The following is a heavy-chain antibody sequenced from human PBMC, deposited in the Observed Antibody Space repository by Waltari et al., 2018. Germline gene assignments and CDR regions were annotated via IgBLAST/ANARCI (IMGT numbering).Heavy chain of an antibody. J-gene: IGHJ4*02. D-gene: IGHD1-1*01. CDR2: ISSTGDDT. CDR3: AKDQLRLEDLSPTPFDS. V-gene: IGHV3-23*01. CDR1: GFTFSQYG. Sequence: EVFLLESGGDLAQPGGSLRLSCAASGFTFSQYGMNWFRQPPGKGLEWVSGISSTGDDTVYADSVKGRFTISRDNSNNTLFLQMNSLRAEDMGVYYCAKDQLRLEDLSPTPFDSWGQGTLVTVSS.